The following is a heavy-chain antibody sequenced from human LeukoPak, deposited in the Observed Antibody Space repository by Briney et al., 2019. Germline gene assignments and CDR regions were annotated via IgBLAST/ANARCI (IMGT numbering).Heavy chain of an antibody. D-gene: IGHD2-15*01. CDR3: ARDNGLRGTFDY. J-gene: IGHJ4*02. Sequence: AASVKVSCKASGCTFTSYYIHWVRQAPGQGLEWMGIINPSGGSTSYAQKFQGRVTMTRDTSTSTVYMELSSLRSEDTAVYYCARDNGLRGTFDYWGQGTLVTVSS. CDR2: INPSGGST. V-gene: IGHV1-46*01. CDR1: GCTFTSYY.